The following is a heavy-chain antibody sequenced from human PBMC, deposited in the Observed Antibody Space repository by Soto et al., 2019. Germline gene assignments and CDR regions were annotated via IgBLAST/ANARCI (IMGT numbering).Heavy chain of an antibody. CDR1: GGSISSSSYY. CDR2: IYYSGST. Sequence: SETLSLTCTVSGGSISSSSYYWGWIRQPPGKGLEWIGSIYYSGSTYYNPSLKSRVTISVDTSKNQFSLKLSSVTAADTAVYYCARFEDVLRYFDWSIDPWGQGTLVTVSS. D-gene: IGHD3-9*01. CDR3: ARFEDVLRYFDWSIDP. V-gene: IGHV4-39*01. J-gene: IGHJ5*02.